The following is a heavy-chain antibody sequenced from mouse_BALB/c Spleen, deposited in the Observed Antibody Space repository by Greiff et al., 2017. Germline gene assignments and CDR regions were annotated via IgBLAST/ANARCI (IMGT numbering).Heavy chain of an antibody. J-gene: IGHJ3*01. V-gene: IGHV1S81*02. CDR3: ARYGGNYIAD. Sequence: QVQLQQPGAELVKPGASVKLSCKASGYTFTSYWMHWVKQRPGQGLEWIGEINPSNGRTNYNEKFKSKATLTVDKSSSTAYMQLSSLTSEDSAVYYCARYGGNYIADWGQGTLVTVSA. CDR1: GYTFTSYW. D-gene: IGHD2-1*01. CDR2: INPSNGRT.